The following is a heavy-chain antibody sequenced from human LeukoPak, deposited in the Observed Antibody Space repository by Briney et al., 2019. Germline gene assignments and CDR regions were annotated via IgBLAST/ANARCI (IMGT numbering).Heavy chain of an antibody. Sequence: GGSLRLSCAASGFTFSSYAMHWVRQAPGKGLEYVSAISSNGGSTYYANSVKGRFTISRDNSKNTLYLQMGSLRAEDMAVYYCARGRIVGATRAAFDYWGQGTLVTVSS. J-gene: IGHJ4*02. CDR2: ISSNGGST. V-gene: IGHV3-64*01. D-gene: IGHD1-26*01. CDR3: ARGRIVGATRAAFDY. CDR1: GFTFSSYA.